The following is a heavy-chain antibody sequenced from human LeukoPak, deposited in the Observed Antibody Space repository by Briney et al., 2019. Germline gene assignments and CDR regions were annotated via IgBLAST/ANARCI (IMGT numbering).Heavy chain of an antibody. V-gene: IGHV3-33*08. CDR3: ARDSHPYSSSWYQTIDY. J-gene: IGHJ4*02. CDR1: GFTFRNAW. CDR2: IWYDGSNK. D-gene: IGHD6-13*01. Sequence: GGSLRLSCAASGFTFRNAWMSWVRQAPGKGLEWVAVIWYDGSNKYYADSVKGRFTISRDNSKNTLYLQMNSLRAEDTAVYYCARDSHPYSSSWYQTIDYWGQGTLVTVSS.